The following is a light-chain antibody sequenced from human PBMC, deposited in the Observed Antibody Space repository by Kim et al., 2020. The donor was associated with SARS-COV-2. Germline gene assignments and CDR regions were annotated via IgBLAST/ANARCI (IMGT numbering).Light chain of an antibody. Sequence: AVVGDRVTITCRATQDISNYLAWYQQRPGKAPRLLIHSASTLQSGIPSRFRGSGSGTEFTLTLSSLQPEDFATYYCHQLSSHPFTFGGGTKVDIK. CDR2: SAS. CDR1: QDISNY. CDR3: HQLSSHPFT. J-gene: IGKJ4*01. V-gene: IGKV1-9*01.